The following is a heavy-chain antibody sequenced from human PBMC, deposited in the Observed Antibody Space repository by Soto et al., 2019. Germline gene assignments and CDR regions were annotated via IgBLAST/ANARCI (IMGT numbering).Heavy chain of an antibody. Sequence: EVQLLESGGGLVQPGGSLRLSCAASGFTFSSYAMSWVRQAPGKGLEWVSAISGSGGSTYYADSVKGRFTISRDISKNTLYLQMNSLRAEDTAVYYCAKRPGIAVAGTGGNIDYWGQGTLVTVSS. D-gene: IGHD6-19*01. V-gene: IGHV3-23*01. CDR2: ISGSGGST. J-gene: IGHJ4*02. CDR3: AKRPGIAVAGTGGNIDY. CDR1: GFTFSSYA.